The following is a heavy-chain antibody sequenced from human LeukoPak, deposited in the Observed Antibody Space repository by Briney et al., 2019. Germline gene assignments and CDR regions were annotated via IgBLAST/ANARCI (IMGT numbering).Heavy chain of an antibody. J-gene: IGHJ5*02. CDR3: AKDGKGYCSSTSCKNWFDP. Sequence: GGSQRLSCAASGFTFSSYAMSWVRQAPGKGLEWVSAISGSGGSTYYADSVKGRFTISRDNSKNTLYLQMNSLGAEDTAVYYCAKDGKGYCSSTSCKNWFDPWGQGTLVTVSS. D-gene: IGHD2-2*01. CDR2: ISGSGGST. CDR1: GFTFSSYA. V-gene: IGHV3-23*01.